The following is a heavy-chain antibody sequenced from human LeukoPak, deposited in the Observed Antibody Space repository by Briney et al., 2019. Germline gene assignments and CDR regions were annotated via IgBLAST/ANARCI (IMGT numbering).Heavy chain of an antibody. V-gene: IGHV1-69*01. J-gene: IGHJ4*02. CDR3: ARVPLSEYYFDY. CDR1: GGTFSSYA. D-gene: IGHD3-3*02. Sequence: SVKVSCKASGGTFSSYAISWVRQAPGQGLEWMGGIIPIFGTANYALKFQGRVTITADESTSTAYMELSSLRSEDTAVYYCARVPLSEYYFDYWGQGTLVTVSS. CDR2: IIPIFGTA.